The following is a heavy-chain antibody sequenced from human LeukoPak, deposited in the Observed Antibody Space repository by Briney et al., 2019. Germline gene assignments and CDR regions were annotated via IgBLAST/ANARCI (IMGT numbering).Heavy chain of an antibody. V-gene: IGHV4-34*01. CDR3: ARACSGGSCYSDY. J-gene: IGHJ4*02. D-gene: IGHD2-15*01. CDR1: GGSFSGYY. Sequence: PSEILSLTCAVYGGSFSGYYWSWIRQPPGKGLEWIGEINHSGSTNYNPSLKSRVTISVDTSKDQFSLKLSSVTAADTAVYYCARACSGGSCYSDYWGQGTLVTVSS. CDR2: INHSGST.